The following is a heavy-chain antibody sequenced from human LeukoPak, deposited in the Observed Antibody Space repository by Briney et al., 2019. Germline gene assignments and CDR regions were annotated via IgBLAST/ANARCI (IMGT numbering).Heavy chain of an antibody. J-gene: IGHJ4*02. V-gene: IGHV3-30*18. CDR3: AKDYYDSSGYLNFDY. D-gene: IGHD3-22*01. CDR2: ISYDGSNK. CDR1: GFTFSSYG. Sequence: GGSQRLSCAASGFTFSSYGMHWVRQAPGKGLEWVAVISYDGSNKYYADSVKGRFTISRDNSKNTLYLQMNSLRAEDTAVYYCAKDYYDSSGYLNFDYWGQGTLVTVSS.